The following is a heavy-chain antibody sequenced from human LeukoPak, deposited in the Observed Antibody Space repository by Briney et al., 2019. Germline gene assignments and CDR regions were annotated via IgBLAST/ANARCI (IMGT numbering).Heavy chain of an antibody. CDR2: ISSSSSTI. D-gene: IGHD6-13*01. J-gene: IGHJ3*02. CDR1: GFTFSSYS. V-gene: IGHV3-48*04. Sequence: GGSLRLSCAASGFTFSSYSMNWVRQAPGKGLEWVSYISSSSSTIYYADSVKGRFTISRDNAKNSLYLQMNSLRAEDTAVYYCARDAPIAAAGPRAFDIWGQGTMVTVSS. CDR3: ARDAPIAAAGPRAFDI.